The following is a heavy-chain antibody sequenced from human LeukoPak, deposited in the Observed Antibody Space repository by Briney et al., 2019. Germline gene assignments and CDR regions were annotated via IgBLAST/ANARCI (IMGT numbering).Heavy chain of an antibody. CDR1: GFTFSSYE. J-gene: IGHJ6*04. Sequence: GGSLRLSCAASGFTFSSYEMNWVRQVPGKGLEGVSYISSSGSTIYYADSVKGRFTISGDNAKNSLYLQMNSLRAEDTAVYYCARDRIVVVPAARVYYYYGMDVWGKGTTVTVSS. D-gene: IGHD2-2*01. CDR3: ARDRIVVVPAARVYYYYGMDV. V-gene: IGHV3-48*03. CDR2: ISSSGSTI.